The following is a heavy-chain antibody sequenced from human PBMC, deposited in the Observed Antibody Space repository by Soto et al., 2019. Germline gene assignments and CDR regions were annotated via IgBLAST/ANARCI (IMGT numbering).Heavy chain of an antibody. V-gene: IGHV3-23*01. Sequence: EVQLLESGGGLVQPGGCLRLSCAASGFTFSSHAMSWVRQAPGKGLEWVSGIDNSGGDTFYADSVKGRFTISRDHSKNTLYLQMNSLRVEDTAVYYCAKGRLNFDYWGQGSLVTVSS. CDR1: GFTFSSHA. CDR3: AKGRLNFDY. J-gene: IGHJ4*02. D-gene: IGHD6-25*01. CDR2: IDNSGGDT.